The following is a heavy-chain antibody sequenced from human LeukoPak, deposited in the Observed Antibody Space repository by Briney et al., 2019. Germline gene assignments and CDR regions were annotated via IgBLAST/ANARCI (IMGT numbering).Heavy chain of an antibody. CDR2: ICYSGST. CDR1: GGSISSGGYY. J-gene: IGHJ4*02. D-gene: IGHD2-2*02. CDR3: ASAYCTTTYCYIDY. V-gene: IGHV4-31*03. Sequence: SQTLSLTCTVSGGSISSGGYYWNWIRQHPGKGLEWIGYICYSGSTCYNPSLQSRVTISVDTSKNQFSLKLRSVTVADTAVYYCASAYCTTTYCYIDYWGQGTLVTVSS.